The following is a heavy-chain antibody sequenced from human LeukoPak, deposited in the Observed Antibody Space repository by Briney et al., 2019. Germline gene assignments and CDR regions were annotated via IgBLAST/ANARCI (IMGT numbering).Heavy chain of an antibody. D-gene: IGHD3-10*01. CDR1: GFTFSSFA. Sequence: GGSLRLSCAASGFTFSSFAMSWVRQAPGKGLEWVSGISGSGGSTYYADSVKGRFTISRDNSKNTLYLQMNSLRAEDTDMYYCAREYESGTYFDYWGQGTLVTVSS. V-gene: IGHV3-23*01. CDR2: ISGSGGST. J-gene: IGHJ4*02. CDR3: AREYESGTYFDY.